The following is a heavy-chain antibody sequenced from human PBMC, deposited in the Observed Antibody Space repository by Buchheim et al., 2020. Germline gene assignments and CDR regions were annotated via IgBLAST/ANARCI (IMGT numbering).Heavy chain of an antibody. V-gene: IGHV3-7*01. Sequence: DVQLVEFGGGLVQRGGSLRLSCAGSGFRFDLHWMSWVRQAPGKALEWVANIKQDGSEKYVGDSVKGRFTISRDNGKKSVYLQMNSLRVEDTATYYCARVDSGYDWNFNGMDVWGQGTT. CDR2: IKQDGSEK. CDR1: GFRFDLHW. J-gene: IGHJ6*02. CDR3: ARVDSGYDWNFNGMDV. D-gene: IGHD5-12*01.